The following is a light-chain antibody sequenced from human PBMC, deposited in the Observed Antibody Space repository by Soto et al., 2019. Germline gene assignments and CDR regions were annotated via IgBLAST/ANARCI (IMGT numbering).Light chain of an antibody. Sequence: QSALTQPRSVSGSPGQSVTISCTGTSSDVGGYNFVSWYQQHPDKAPKLMIYDVTKRPSGVPDRFSGSKSGNTASLTISGLQAEDEADYYCCSYAGTHNSVIFGGGTKVTVL. CDR2: DVT. CDR3: CSYAGTHNSVI. CDR1: SSDVGGYNF. J-gene: IGLJ2*01. V-gene: IGLV2-11*01.